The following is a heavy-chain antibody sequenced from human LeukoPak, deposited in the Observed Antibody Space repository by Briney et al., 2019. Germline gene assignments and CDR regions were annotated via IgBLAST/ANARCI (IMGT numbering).Heavy chain of an antibody. CDR1: GGSISSSSYY. J-gene: IGHJ4*02. V-gene: IGHV4-39*01. Sequence: SETLSLTCTVSGGSISSSSYYWGSIRQPPGKGLEWIGSIYYSGSTYYNPSLKSRVTISVDTSKNQFSLKLSSVTAADTDMYYCARRSLAAPFDYWGQGPVVTVSS. CDR3: ARRSLAAPFDY. D-gene: IGHD6-6*01. CDR2: IYYSGST.